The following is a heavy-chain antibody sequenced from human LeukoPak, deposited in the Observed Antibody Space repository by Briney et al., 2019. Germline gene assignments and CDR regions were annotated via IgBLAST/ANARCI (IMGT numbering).Heavy chain of an antibody. V-gene: IGHV4-30-2*01. CDR1: DGSISSGGYY. CDR2: IYHSGST. Sequence: SETLSLTCTVSDGSISSGGYYWSWIRQPPGKGLEWIGYIYHSGSTYYNPSLKSRVTISVDRSKNQFSLKLSSVTAADTAVYYCARDQYNVGIDYWGQGTLVTVSS. J-gene: IGHJ4*02. CDR3: ARDQYNVGIDY. D-gene: IGHD1-1*01.